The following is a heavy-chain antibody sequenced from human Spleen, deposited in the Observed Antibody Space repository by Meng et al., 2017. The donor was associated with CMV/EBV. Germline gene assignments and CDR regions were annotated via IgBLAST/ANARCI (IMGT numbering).Heavy chain of an antibody. D-gene: IGHD1-14*01. J-gene: IGHJ4*02. V-gene: IGHV3-21*01. CDR3: AREKGSRTFDY. CDR1: GFSFSPYS. CDR2: VSPGSTDI. Sequence: GESLKISCVGSGFSFSPYSMSWVRQAPGKGLEWVASVSPGSTDIYYADSVKGRFTISRDNDKNSLYLQMNSLRAEDTAVYYCAREKGSRTFDYWGQGTLVTVSS.